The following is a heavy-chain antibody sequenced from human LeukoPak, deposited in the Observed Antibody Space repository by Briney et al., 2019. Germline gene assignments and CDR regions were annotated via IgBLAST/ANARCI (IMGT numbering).Heavy chain of an antibody. J-gene: IGHJ4*02. D-gene: IGHD3-22*01. V-gene: IGHV1-18*01. Sequence: AXVKVSCKASGYTFTSYGISWVRQAPGQGLEWMGWISAYKGNTKYAQKLQGRVTMTTDTSKSTAYMEMRSLRSDDTAVYYCARDSFYYDSSGLHWGQGTLVTVSS. CDR1: GYTFTSYG. CDR3: ARDSFYYDSSGLH. CDR2: ISAYKGNT.